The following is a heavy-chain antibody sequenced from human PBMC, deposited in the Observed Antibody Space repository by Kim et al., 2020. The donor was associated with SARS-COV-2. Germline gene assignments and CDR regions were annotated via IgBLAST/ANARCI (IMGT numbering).Heavy chain of an antibody. V-gene: IGHV3-21*01. J-gene: IGHJ3*02. CDR3: ARPTGGYSGYEMTAFDI. Sequence: GGSLRLSCAASGFTFSSYSMNWVRQAPGKGLEWVSSISSSSSYIYYADSVKGRFTISRDNAKNSLYLQMNSLRAEGTAVYYCARPTGGYSGYEMTAFDIWGQGTMVTVSS. D-gene: IGHD5-12*01. CDR1: GFTFSSYS. CDR2: ISSSSSYI.